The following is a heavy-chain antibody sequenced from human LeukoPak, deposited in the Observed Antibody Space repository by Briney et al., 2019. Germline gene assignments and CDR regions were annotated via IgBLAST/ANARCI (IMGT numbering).Heavy chain of an antibody. CDR1: GYSFTSYW. CDR3: ARHAVYCSSTSCWYFDY. J-gene: IGHJ4*02. Sequence: GESLKISCKGSGYSFTSYWIGWVRQVPGKGLEWMGIIYPGDSDTRYSPSFQGLVTISADKSISTAYLQWSSLKASDTAMYYCARHAVYCSSTSCWYFDYWGQGTLVTVSS. CDR2: IYPGDSDT. D-gene: IGHD2-2*01. V-gene: IGHV5-51*01.